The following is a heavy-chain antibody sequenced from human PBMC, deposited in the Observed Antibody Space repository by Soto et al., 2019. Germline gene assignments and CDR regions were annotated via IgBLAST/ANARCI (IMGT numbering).Heavy chain of an antibody. J-gene: IGHJ4*02. D-gene: IGHD6-19*01. CDR2: INPNSGGT. Sequence: ASVKVSCKASGYTFTSYDINWVRQATGQGLEWMGWINPNSGGTNYAQKFQGWVTMTRDTSISTAYMELSRLRSDDTAVYYCARWLAVAGFYDYWGQGTLVTVSS. CDR3: ARWLAVAGFYDY. V-gene: IGHV1-2*04. CDR1: GYTFTSYD.